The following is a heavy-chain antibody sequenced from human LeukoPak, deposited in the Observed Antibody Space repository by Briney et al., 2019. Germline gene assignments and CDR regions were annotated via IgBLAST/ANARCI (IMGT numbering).Heavy chain of an antibody. CDR2: IYPGDSDT. V-gene: IGHV5-51*01. Sequence: GESLKISCKGSGYSFTSYWIGWVRQMPGKGLEWMGIIYPGDSDTRYSPSFQGQVTISADKSISSAYLQWSSLKASDTAMYYCARHAYHDENSGYYFAYWGQGTLVTVSS. CDR3: ARHAYHDENSGYYFAY. D-gene: IGHD3-22*01. J-gene: IGHJ4*02. CDR1: GYSFTSYW.